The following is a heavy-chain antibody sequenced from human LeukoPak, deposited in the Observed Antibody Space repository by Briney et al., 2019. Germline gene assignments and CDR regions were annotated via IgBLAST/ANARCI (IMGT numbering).Heavy chain of an antibody. Sequence: PSETLSLTCTVSGYSISSGYYWGWIRPPPGKGLEWIGEINHSGSTNYNPSLKSRVTISVDTSKNQFSLKLSSVTAADTAVYYCARLRYYYDSSGYLPWWYFDDWGQGTLVTVAS. CDR2: INHSGST. V-gene: IGHV4-38-2*02. CDR1: GYSISSGYY. D-gene: IGHD3-22*01. J-gene: IGHJ4*02. CDR3: ARLRYYYDSSGYLPWWYFDD.